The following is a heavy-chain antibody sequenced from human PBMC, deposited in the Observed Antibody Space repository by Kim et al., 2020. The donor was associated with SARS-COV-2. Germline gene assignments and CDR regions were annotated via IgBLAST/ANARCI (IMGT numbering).Heavy chain of an antibody. Sequence: GESLKISCKGSGYSFTSYWIGWVRQMPGKGLEWMGIIYPGDSDTRYSPSFQGQVTISADKSISTAYLQWSSRKASDTAMYYCARTIAVAGTYYYYGMDVWGQGTTVTVTS. CDR2: IYPGDSDT. J-gene: IGHJ6*02. CDR1: GYSFTSYW. V-gene: IGHV5-51*01. CDR3: ARTIAVAGTYYYYGMDV. D-gene: IGHD6-19*01.